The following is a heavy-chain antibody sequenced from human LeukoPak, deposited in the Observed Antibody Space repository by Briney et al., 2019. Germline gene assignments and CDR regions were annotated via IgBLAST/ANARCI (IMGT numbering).Heavy chain of an antibody. D-gene: IGHD3-10*01. CDR1: GGSISSGSYY. J-gene: IGHJ3*02. V-gene: IGHV4-61*02. CDR3: AREFGNAFDI. Sequence: PSQTLTLTCTVSGGSISSGSYYGSWIRQAGGRVVQCIGRIYTSGSTNYNPSLTSLVTISVDTAKNMFSLKLSSVSGAHTAVYYCAREFGNAFDIWGQGTMVTVSS. CDR2: IYTSGST.